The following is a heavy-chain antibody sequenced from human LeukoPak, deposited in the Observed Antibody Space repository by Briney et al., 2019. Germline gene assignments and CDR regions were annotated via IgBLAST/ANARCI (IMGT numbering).Heavy chain of an antibody. Sequence: ASVKVSCKASGYTFTSYYMHWVRQAPGXXXXWMGIINPSGGSTSYAQKFQGRVTMTRDTSTSTVYMELSSLRSEDTAVYYCARVPPPDGDYGFDYWGQGTLVTVSS. D-gene: IGHD4-17*01. V-gene: IGHV1-46*01. CDR2: INPSGGST. J-gene: IGHJ4*02. CDR3: ARVPPPDGDYGFDY. CDR1: GYTFTSYY.